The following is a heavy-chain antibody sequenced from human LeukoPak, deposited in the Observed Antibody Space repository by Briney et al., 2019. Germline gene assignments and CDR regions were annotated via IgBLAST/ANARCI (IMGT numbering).Heavy chain of an antibody. CDR1: GGSISSYY. CDR2: IYTSGST. CDR3: ARRGGKYSYGFVQSSYWYFDL. D-gene: IGHD5-18*01. Sequence: KPSETLSLTCTVSGGSISSYYWSWIRQPAGKGLEWIGRIYTSGSTNYNPSLRSRVTMSVDTSKNQFSLKLSSVTAADTAVYYCARRGGKYSYGFVQSSYWYFDLWGRGTLVTVSS. J-gene: IGHJ2*01. V-gene: IGHV4-4*07.